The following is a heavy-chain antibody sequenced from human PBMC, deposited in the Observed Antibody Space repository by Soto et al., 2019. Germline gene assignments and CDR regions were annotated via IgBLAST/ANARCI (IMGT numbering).Heavy chain of an antibody. V-gene: IGHV1-69*01. CDR2: FIPLFGTA. J-gene: IGHJ4*02. Sequence: QVQLVQSGAEVKKPGSSVKVSCKASGGTFGSLAITWVRQAPGQGLEWMGGFIPLFGTANYAQKVQCRVTFTADGSTGTAYMELSSMRYEDKALYYCAREGRGAYRTLYWGQGTLVTVSS. D-gene: IGHD3-10*01. CDR1: GGTFGSLA. CDR3: AREGRGAYRTLY.